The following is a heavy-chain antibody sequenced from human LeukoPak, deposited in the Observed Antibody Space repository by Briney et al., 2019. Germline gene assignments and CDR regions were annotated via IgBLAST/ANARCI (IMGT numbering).Heavy chain of an antibody. J-gene: IGHJ4*02. CDR1: GGSISSSSYY. Sequence: SETLSLTCTVSGGSISSSSYYWGWIRQPPGKGPEWIGSIYYSGSTYYNPSLKSRVTISADTSKNQFSLKLSSVTAADTAVYYCASGDLYYDFWSGYPYWGQGTLVTVSS. D-gene: IGHD3-3*01. V-gene: IGHV4-39*01. CDR2: IYYSGST. CDR3: ASGDLYYDFWSGYPY.